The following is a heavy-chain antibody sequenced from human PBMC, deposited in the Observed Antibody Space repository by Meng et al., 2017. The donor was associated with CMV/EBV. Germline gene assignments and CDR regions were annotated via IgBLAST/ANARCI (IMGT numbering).Heavy chain of an antibody. D-gene: IGHD3-3*01. J-gene: IGHJ4*02. Sequence: EGWSFSGYYWGWIRQPPGKGLEWIGEINHSGSTNYNPSLKSRVTISVDTSKNQFSLKLSSVTAADTAVYYCARSRYDFWSGSRPFDYWGQGTLVTVSS. CDR3: ARSRYDFWSGSRPFDY. CDR2: INHSGST. CDR1: GWSFSGYY. V-gene: IGHV4-34*01.